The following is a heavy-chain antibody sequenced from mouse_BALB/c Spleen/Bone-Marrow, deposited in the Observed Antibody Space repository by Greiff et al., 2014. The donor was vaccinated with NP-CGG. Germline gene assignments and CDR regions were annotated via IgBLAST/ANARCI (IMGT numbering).Heavy chain of an antibody. D-gene: IGHD4-1*01. J-gene: IGHJ4*01. V-gene: IGHV5-17*02. CDR3: ATGTRAMDY. Sequence: DVKLLESGGGLVQPGGSRKLSCAASGFTFSSFGMHWVRQAPEKGLEWVAYISSGSSTNYYADTVKGRFTISRDNPKNTLFLQMTSLRSEDTAKYYCATGTRAMDYWGQGTSVTVSS. CDR2: ISSGSSTN. CDR1: GFTFSSFG.